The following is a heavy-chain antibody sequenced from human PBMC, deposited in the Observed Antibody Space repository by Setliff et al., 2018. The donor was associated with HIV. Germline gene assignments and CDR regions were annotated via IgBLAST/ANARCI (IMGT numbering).Heavy chain of an antibody. Sequence: KPSETLSLTCTVSGGSISTSYWNWIRQPPGKGLEWIAYIYISGTTNYNPSLKSRVTISLDTSRNQFSLKLSSVTAADTAVYYCARAASIAVAGDHWGQGTLVTVSS. V-gene: IGHV4-4*09. J-gene: IGHJ4*02. CDR1: GGSISTSY. CDR3: ARAASIAVAGDH. D-gene: IGHD6-19*01. CDR2: IYISGTT.